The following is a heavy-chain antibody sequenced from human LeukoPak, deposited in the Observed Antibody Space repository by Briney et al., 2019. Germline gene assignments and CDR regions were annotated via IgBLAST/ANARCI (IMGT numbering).Heavy chain of an antibody. Sequence: PSETLSLTCTVSGGSISSGDYYWSWIRQPPGKGLERIGYIYYSGSTYYNQSLKSRVTISVDTSKNQFSLKLSSVTAADTAVYYCARGYGSGLYYFDYWGQGTLVTVSS. D-gene: IGHD2-15*01. V-gene: IGHV4-30-4*01. CDR1: GGSISSGDYY. CDR2: IYYSGST. J-gene: IGHJ4*02. CDR3: ARGYGSGLYYFDY.